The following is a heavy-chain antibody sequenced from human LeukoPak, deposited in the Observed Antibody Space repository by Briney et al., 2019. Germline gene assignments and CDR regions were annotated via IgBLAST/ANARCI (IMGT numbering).Heavy chain of an antibody. V-gene: IGHV1-69*06. CDR2: IIPIFGTA. J-gene: IGHJ5*02. D-gene: IGHD1-26*01. CDR3: ARSLSQYWFDP. Sequence: SVKVSCKTSGGSFSGSAISWVRQAPGQGLEWMGAIIPIFGTANYTQKFQGRVTITADKSTSTAYMELSSLTFEDTAVYYCARSLSQYWFDPWGQGTLVTVSS. CDR1: GGSFSGSA.